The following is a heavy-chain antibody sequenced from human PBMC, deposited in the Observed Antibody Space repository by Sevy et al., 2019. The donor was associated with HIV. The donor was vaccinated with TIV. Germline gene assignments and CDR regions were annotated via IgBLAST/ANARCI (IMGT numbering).Heavy chain of an antibody. J-gene: IGHJ4*02. CDR2: ISWDGGST. CDR3: AKGYSGYDSFFDY. D-gene: IGHD5-12*01. V-gene: IGHV3-43*01. Sequence: GGSLRLSCAASRFTFDDYTMHWVRQAPGKGLEWVSLISWDGGSTYYADSVKGRFTISRDNSKNSLYLQMNSLRTEDTALYYCAKGYSGYDSFFDYWGQGTLVTVSS. CDR1: RFTFDDYT.